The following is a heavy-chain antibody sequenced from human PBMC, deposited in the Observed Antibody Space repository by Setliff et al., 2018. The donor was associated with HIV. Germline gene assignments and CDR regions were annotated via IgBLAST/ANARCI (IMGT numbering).Heavy chain of an antibody. J-gene: IGHJ4*02. CDR2: IYKSGSS. V-gene: IGHV4-4*07. CDR3: ARHEVIAELYYFDS. CDR1: GGSISGTYY. Sequence: TSETLSLTCTVSGGSISGTYYWNWIRQPAGKGLEWVGRIYKSGSSNANPPLKSRVTMSVDTSRNQFSLKLSSVTAADTAVYYCARHEVIAELYYFDSWGQGTLVTVSS. D-gene: IGHD1-7*01.